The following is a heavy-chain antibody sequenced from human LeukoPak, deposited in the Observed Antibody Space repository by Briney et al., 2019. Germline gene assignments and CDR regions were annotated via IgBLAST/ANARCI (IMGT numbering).Heavy chain of an antibody. CDR3: ARNRGYCSGGSCILAAFDI. Sequence: ASVKVSCKASGYTFTSYGISWVRQAPGQGLEWMGWIGAYNGNTNYAQKLQGRVTMTTDTSTSTAYMELRSLRSDDTAVYYCARNRGYCSGGSCILAAFDIWGQGTMVTISS. J-gene: IGHJ3*02. CDR2: IGAYNGNT. V-gene: IGHV1-18*01. D-gene: IGHD2-15*01. CDR1: GYTFTSYG.